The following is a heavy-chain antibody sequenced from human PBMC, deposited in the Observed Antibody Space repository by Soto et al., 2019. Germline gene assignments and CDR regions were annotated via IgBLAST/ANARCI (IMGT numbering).Heavy chain of an antibody. V-gene: IGHV3-33*01. Sequence: QVQLVESGGGVVQPGRSLRLSCAASGFTFSSYGMHWVRQAPGKGLEWVAVIWYDGSNKYYADSVKGRFTISRDNSKNTLYLKMNSLRAEDTAVYYCAREGDTYYYGSGSYPPVYWGQGTLVTVSS. CDR1: GFTFSSYG. CDR2: IWYDGSNK. CDR3: AREGDTYYYGSGSYPPVY. D-gene: IGHD3-10*01. J-gene: IGHJ4*02.